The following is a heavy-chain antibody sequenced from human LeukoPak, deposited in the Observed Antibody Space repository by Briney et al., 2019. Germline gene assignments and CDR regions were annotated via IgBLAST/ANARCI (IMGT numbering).Heavy chain of an antibody. D-gene: IGHD3-9*01. CDR2: IYYSGST. V-gene: IGHV4-31*03. J-gene: IGHJ5*02. CDR3: ARHDAGREYFDWLLYTVVFDP. Sequence: PSQTLSLTCTVSGGSISSGGYYWSWIRQHPGKGLEWIGYIYYSGSTYYNPSLKSRVTISVDTSKNQFSLKLGSVTAADTAVYYCARHDAGREYFDWLLYTVVFDPWGQGTLVTVSS. CDR1: GGSISSGGYY.